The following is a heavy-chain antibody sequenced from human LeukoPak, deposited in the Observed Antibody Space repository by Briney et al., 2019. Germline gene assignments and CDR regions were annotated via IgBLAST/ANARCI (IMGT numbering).Heavy chain of an antibody. V-gene: IGHV1-69*04. J-gene: IGHJ3*02. CDR2: IIPILGIA. CDR1: GGTFSSYA. Sequence: ASVKVSCKASGGTFSSYAISWVRQAPGQGLEWMGRIIPILGIANYAQKFQGRVMITADKSTSTAYMELSSLRSEDTAVYYCARSPYYYDSSGYYLPDAFDIWGQGTMVTVSS. CDR3: ARSPYYYDSSGYYLPDAFDI. D-gene: IGHD3-22*01.